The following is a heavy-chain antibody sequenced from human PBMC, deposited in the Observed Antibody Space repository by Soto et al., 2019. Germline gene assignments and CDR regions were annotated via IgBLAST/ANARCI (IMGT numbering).Heavy chain of an antibody. D-gene: IGHD6-13*01. CDR2: IYYSGST. CDR3: ARLEAAAANRRAFDI. CDR1: GGSISSYY. J-gene: IGHJ3*02. V-gene: IGHV4-59*08. Sequence: SETLSLTCTVSGGSISSYYWSWIRQPPGKGLEWIGYIYYSGSTNYNPSLKSRVTISVDTSKNQFSLKLSSVTAADTAVYYCARLEAAAANRRAFDIWGQGTMVTVSS.